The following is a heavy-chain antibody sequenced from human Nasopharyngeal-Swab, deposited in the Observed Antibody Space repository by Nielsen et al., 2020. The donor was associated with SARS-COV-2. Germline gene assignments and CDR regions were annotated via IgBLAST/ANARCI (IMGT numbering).Heavy chain of an antibody. J-gene: IGHJ3*02. CDR3: ARLPMRAASGRGAFDI. V-gene: IGHV5-51*01. D-gene: IGHD6-13*01. Sequence: GESLKISCKASGYNFATYWIGWVRQMPGEGLRWMGLIYPGDSDTRYSPSLQGQVTISADRSITTAYLQWSSLKASDTAMHYCARLPMRAASGRGAFDIWGQGTMVTVSS. CDR1: GYNFATYW. CDR2: IYPGDSDT.